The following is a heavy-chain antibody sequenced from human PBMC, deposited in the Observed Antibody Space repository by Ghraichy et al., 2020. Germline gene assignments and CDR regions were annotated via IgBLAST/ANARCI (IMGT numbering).Heavy chain of an antibody. D-gene: IGHD5-18*01. CDR2: IYYSRST. V-gene: IGHV4-61*01. CDR1: GDSVSSSIYY. CDR3: AKKSTRKPPYSLDH. J-gene: IGHJ1*01. Sequence: SETLSLTCTVPGDSVSSSIYYWSWFRHPPRKGLEWIGYIYYSRSTKHNPSLKSRVTISVDTSKNQFSLALRSVTAAHTALYFCAKKSTRKPPYSLDHWGQGTLVTVSS.